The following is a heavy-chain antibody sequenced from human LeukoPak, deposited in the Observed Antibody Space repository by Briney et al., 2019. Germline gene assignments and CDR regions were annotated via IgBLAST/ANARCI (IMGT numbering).Heavy chain of an antibody. CDR2: ITPGGGST. Sequence: ASVKVSCKASGYTFSNYFIHWVRQAPGQGLEWMGIITPGGGSTSYAQKFQGRVIMTRDLSTNTISMELRGPRSEDTAVYYCARAPDNTNWYSAFDFWGQGTRVAVSS. J-gene: IGHJ3*01. D-gene: IGHD2-8*01. CDR1: GYTFSNYF. CDR3: ARAPDNTNWYSAFDF. V-gene: IGHV1-46*01.